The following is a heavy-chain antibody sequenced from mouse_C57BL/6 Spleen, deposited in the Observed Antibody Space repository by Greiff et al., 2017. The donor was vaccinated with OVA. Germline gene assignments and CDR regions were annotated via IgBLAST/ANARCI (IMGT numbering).Heavy chain of an antibody. V-gene: IGHV1-9*01. CDR1: GYTFTGYW. Sequence: QVQLQQSGAELMQPGASVKLSCKATGYTFTGYWIEWVKQRPGHGLEWIGEILPGSGSTHSNAKFKGTATFTADTSSNTAYMQLSSLATEDSAIYYGARPDSSGLYYFDDWGQGTTLTVSS. J-gene: IGHJ2*01. CDR3: ARPDSSGLYYFDD. D-gene: IGHD3-2*02. CDR2: ILPGSGST.